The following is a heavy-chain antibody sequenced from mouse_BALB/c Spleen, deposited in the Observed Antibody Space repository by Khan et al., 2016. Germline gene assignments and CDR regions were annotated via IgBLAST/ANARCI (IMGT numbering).Heavy chain of an antibody. V-gene: IGHV1-9*01. Sequence: QVQLQQSGAELMKPGASVKISCKATGYTFSSYWIEWVKQRPGHGLEWLGEILPGSGSTNYNEKFRGKAPFTADTSSNTAYMQLSSLTSEDSAVHYCARTDRRGYFDYWGQGTTLTVSS. CDR3: ARTDRRGYFDY. CDR2: ILPGSGST. CDR1: GYTFSSYW. J-gene: IGHJ2*01.